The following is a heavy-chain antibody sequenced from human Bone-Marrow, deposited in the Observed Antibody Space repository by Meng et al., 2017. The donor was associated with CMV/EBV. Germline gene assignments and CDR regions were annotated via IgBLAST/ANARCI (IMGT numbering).Heavy chain of an antibody. J-gene: IGHJ4*02. D-gene: IGHD3-3*01. CDR3: ARDLRLIWSGSFGDY. CDR1: GFTFSSYW. CDR2: IKQDGSEK. V-gene: IGHV3-7*01. Sequence: GESLKISCAASGFTFSSYWMSWVRQAPGKGLEWVANIKQDGSEKYYVDSVKGRFTISRDNAKNSLYLQMNSLRAEDTAVYYCARDLRLIWSGSFGDYWGQGTLVTVSS.